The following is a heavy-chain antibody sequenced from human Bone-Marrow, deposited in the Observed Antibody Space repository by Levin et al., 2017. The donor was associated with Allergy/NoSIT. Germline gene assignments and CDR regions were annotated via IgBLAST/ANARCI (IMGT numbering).Heavy chain of an antibody. CDR3: ARGGWMVRGAPDY. CDR1: GGSFSGYY. V-gene: IGHV4-34*01. Sequence: PSETLSLTCAVYGGSFSGYYWSWIRQPPGKGLEWIGEINHSGSTNYNPSLKSRVTISVDTSKNQFSLKLSSVTAADTAVYYCARGGWMVRGAPDYWGQGTLVTVSS. CDR2: INHSGST. J-gene: IGHJ4*02. D-gene: IGHD3-10*01.